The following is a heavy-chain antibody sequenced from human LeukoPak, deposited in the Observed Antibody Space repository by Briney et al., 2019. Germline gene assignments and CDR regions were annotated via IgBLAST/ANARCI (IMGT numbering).Heavy chain of an antibody. Sequence: SETLSLTCTVSGGSISSNSYYWGWIRQPPGKGLDWIGSIYYSGSTYYNPSLKSRVTISVDKSKNQFSLKLNSVTAADTAVYYCARNRYYYGSGSYGVPNWFDPWGQGTLVTVPS. CDR3: ARNRYYYGSGSYGVPNWFDP. CDR2: IYYSGST. J-gene: IGHJ5*02. D-gene: IGHD3-10*01. V-gene: IGHV4-39*01. CDR1: GGSISSNSYY.